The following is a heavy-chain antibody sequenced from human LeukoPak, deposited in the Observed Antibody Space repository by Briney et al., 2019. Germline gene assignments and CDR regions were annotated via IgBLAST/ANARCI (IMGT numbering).Heavy chain of an antibody. V-gene: IGHV1-46*01. J-gene: IGHJ4*02. D-gene: IGHD5-24*01. CDR3: ARVAWDGYSFGY. CDR1: GYTFTSYD. Sequence: GASVKVSCTASGYTFTSYDINWVRQAPGQGLEWMGIINPSGGSTSYAQKFQGRVTMTRDTSTSTVYMELSSLRSEDTAVYYCARVAWDGYSFGYWGQGTLVTVSS. CDR2: INPSGGST.